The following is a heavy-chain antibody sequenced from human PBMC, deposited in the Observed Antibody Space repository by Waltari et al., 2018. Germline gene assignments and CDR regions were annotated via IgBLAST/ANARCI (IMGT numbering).Heavy chain of an antibody. Sequence: QLRLLESGPGLVRPSATLSLTCTVSGASISSSHYYWGCFRQPPARGLEWMGSIYYSGSTYNNPSIKSRVTISVDTSKNQLSLKLSSGTAADTAVYYCARPPYGYSCGWYTGHAFDIWGQGTMVTVSS. V-gene: IGHV4-39*01. D-gene: IGHD6-19*01. CDR3: ARPPYGYSCGWYTGHAFDI. CDR2: IYYSGST. CDR1: GASISSSHYY. J-gene: IGHJ3*02.